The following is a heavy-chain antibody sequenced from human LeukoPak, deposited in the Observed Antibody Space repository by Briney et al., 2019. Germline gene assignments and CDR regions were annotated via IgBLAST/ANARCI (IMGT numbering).Heavy chain of an antibody. CDR3: ARLYCSSTSCYLDY. CDR1: GYTFTSYG. CDR2: IIPILGIA. D-gene: IGHD2-2*01. Sequence: SVKVSCKASGYTFTSYGISWVRQAPGQGLEWMGRIIPILGIANYAQKFQGRVTITADKSTSTAYMELSSLRSEDTAVYYCARLYCSSTSCYLDYWGQGTLVTVSS. J-gene: IGHJ4*02. V-gene: IGHV1-69*04.